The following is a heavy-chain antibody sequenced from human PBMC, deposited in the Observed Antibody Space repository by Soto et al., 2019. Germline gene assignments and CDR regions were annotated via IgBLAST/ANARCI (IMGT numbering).Heavy chain of an antibody. J-gene: IGHJ4*02. CDR2: INPSGDST. D-gene: IGHD1-1*01. CDR3: ASGNLGY. V-gene: IGHV1-46*03. CDR1: GYTLTNYY. Sequence: QVQLGQSGAEVKKPGASVKVSCKASGYTLTNYYMHWVRQAPGQGLEWMGMINPSGDSTTYAQKFQGRVTMTRDTSTSTVHMEVNSLRSEDTATYYCASGNLGYWGQGTLVTVSS.